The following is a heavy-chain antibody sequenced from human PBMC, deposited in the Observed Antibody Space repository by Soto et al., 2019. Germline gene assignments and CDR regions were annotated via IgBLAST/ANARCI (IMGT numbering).Heavy chain of an antibody. Sequence: QVQLVQSGAEVKKPGASVKVSCKASGYTFISYGITWVRQAPGQGLEWMGWISAYNAHTNYGQKFQDRVSLTTDTSTNTSYMAMRSLRSDDTAFYFCARVVRWSSSSWGFDSWGQGTLVTVSS. CDR3: ARVVRWSSSSWGFDS. CDR2: ISAYNAHT. D-gene: IGHD6-6*01. J-gene: IGHJ4*02. CDR1: GYTFISYG. V-gene: IGHV1-18*01.